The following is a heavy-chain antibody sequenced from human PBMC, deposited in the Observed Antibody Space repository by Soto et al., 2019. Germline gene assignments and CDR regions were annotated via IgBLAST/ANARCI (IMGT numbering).Heavy chain of an antibody. CDR2: IIPILGIA. Sequence: ASVKVSCKASGGTFSSYAISWVRQAPGQGLEWMGRIIPILGIANYAQKFQGRVTITADKSTSTAYMELSSLRSEDTAVYSCARDPPNRSGSYPLIPFYYYGMDVWGQGTTVTVSS. D-gene: IGHD1-26*01. V-gene: IGHV1-69*04. CDR1: GGTFSSYA. J-gene: IGHJ6*02. CDR3: ARDPPNRSGSYPLIPFYYYGMDV.